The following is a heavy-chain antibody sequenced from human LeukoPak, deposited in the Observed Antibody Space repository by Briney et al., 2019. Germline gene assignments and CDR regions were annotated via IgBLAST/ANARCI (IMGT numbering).Heavy chain of an antibody. CDR1: GYSFTSYW. CDR2: IYPGDSDT. J-gene: IGHJ4*02. CDR3: ARQIGSSGYFDF. D-gene: IGHD6-19*01. Sequence: GESLKISCKGSGYSFTSYWIAWLRQMPGKGLEWMGIIYPGDSDTRYSPSFKGQVTISADKPINTAYLQWSGLKASDTAMYYCARQIGSSGYFDFWGQGTLVTVSS. V-gene: IGHV5-51*01.